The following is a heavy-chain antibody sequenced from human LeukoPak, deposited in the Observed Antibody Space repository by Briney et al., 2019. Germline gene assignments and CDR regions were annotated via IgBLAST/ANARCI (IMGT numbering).Heavy chain of an antibody. CDR2: ISYDGSNK. CDR1: GFTFSSYA. J-gene: IGHJ4*02. V-gene: IGHV3-30-3*01. D-gene: IGHD3-10*01. CDR3: ARDGDSVVPIDS. Sequence: GGSLRLSCAASGFTFSSYAMHWVRQAPGKGLEWVAVISYDGSNKYYADSVKGRFTISRDNGENKVFLQMNSLRAEGTALYYCARDGDSVVPIDSWGQGTLVTVTS.